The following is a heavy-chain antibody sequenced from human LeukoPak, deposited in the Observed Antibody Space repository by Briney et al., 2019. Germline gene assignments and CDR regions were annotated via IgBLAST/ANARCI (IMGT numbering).Heavy chain of an antibody. J-gene: IGHJ4*02. CDR3: AKERIDTAMVPYYFDY. V-gene: IGHV3-23*01. CDR1: GFTFSSYA. Sequence: GGSLRLSCAASGFTFSSYAMSWVRQAPGKGLEWVSAISGSGGSTYYADSVKGRSTISRDNSKNTLYLQMNSLRAEDTAVYYCAKERIDTAMVPYYFDYWGQGTLVTVSS. D-gene: IGHD5-18*01. CDR2: ISGSGGST.